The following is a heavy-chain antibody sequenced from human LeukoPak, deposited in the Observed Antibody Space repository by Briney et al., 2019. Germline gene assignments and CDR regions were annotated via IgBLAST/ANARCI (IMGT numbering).Heavy chain of an antibody. J-gene: IGHJ5*02. CDR3: ARDRCSGGSCYDFLGFDP. V-gene: IGHV1-69*05. Sequence: GASVKVSCKASGGTFSSYAISWVRQAPGQGLEWMGGIIPIFGTANYAQKFQGRVTITTDESTSTAYMELSSLRSEDTAVYYCARDRCSGGSCYDFLGFDPWGRGTLVTVSS. D-gene: IGHD2-15*01. CDR1: GGTFSSYA. CDR2: IIPIFGTA.